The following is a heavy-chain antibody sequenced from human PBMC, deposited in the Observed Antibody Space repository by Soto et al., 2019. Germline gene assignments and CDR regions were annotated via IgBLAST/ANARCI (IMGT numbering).Heavy chain of an antibody. CDR1: GGSISSSSYY. D-gene: IGHD3-3*01. J-gene: IGHJ4*02. Sequence: SETLSLTCTVSGGSISSSSYYWGWIRQPPGKGLEWIGSIYYSGSTYYNPSLKSRVTISVDTSKNQFSLKLDSVTAADTAVYFCARDFAYFDSWGQGTLVTVSS. CDR2: IYYSGST. V-gene: IGHV4-39*07. CDR3: ARDFAYFDS.